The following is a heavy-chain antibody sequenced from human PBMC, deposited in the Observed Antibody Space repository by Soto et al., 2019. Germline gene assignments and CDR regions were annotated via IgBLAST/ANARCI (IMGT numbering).Heavy chain of an antibody. CDR3: AIFGVVTYYYYYTDV. D-gene: IGHD3-3*01. CDR1: GCTVSSNY. V-gene: IGHV3-66*01. CDR2: IYSGGST. Sequence: GGSLRLSCAASGCTVSSNYMSWVRQAPGKGLEWVSVIYSGGSTYYADSVKGRFTISRDNSKNTLYLQMNSLRAEDTAVYYCAIFGVVTYYYYYTDVWGKGTTVTVSS. J-gene: IGHJ6*03.